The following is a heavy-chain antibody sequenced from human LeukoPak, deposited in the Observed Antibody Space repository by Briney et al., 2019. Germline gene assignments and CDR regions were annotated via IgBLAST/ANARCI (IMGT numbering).Heavy chain of an antibody. CDR3: ARVGGSGTYVPLYYFDY. Sequence: GGSLSLSCAASGFTFNTYTLNWVRPPPGKGLEWVSNINWNGCTAHYVDSVKGRFTISRDNAKNSLYLQIHSLRTEDTALYHCARVGGSGTYVPLYYFDYWGQGTLVTVSS. D-gene: IGHD3-10*01. CDR1: GFTFNTYT. V-gene: IGHV3-20*01. J-gene: IGHJ4*02. CDR2: INWNGCTA.